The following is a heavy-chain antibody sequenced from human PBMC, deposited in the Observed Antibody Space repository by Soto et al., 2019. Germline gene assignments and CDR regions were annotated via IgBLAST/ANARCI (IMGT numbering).Heavy chain of an antibody. CDR2: IWYDGSNK. CDR3: AREAKEYSSSSNYYYYGMDV. CDR1: GFTFSSYG. J-gene: IGHJ6*02. Sequence: GGSLRLSCAASGFTFSSYGMHWVRQAPGKGLEWVAVIWYDGSNKYYADSVKGRFTISRDNSKNTLYLQMNSLRAEDTAVYYCAREAKEYSSSSNYYYYGMDVWGQGTKVIVS. D-gene: IGHD6-6*01. V-gene: IGHV3-33*01.